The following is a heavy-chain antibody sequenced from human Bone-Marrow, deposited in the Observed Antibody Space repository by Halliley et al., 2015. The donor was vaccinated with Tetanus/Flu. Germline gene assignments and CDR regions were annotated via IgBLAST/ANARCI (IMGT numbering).Heavy chain of an antibody. J-gene: IGHJ4*02. V-gene: IGHV3-23*01. CDR3: AKEATNAVTNFDF. Sequence: SLRLSCEASGFTFRNFAMTWVRQAPGKGLEWVSGISGSSDATYYADSVKGRFTVSRDNSKNTFYLQMNSLRAEDTAIYYCAKEATNAVTNFDFWGQGTLVTVSS. D-gene: IGHD2-8*01. CDR1: GFTFRNFA. CDR2: ISGSSDAT.